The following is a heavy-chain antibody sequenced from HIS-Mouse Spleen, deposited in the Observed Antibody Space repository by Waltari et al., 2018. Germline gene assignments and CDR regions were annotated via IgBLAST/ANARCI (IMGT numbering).Heavy chain of an antibody. D-gene: IGHD4-17*01. V-gene: IGHV3-30*18. CDR1: GFTFSRHG. J-gene: IGHJ3*02. CDR2: ISYDGSNK. Sequence: QVQLVESGGGVVQPGRSLRLSCAAPGFTFSRHGMHWVRQAPGKGLEWVAVISYDGSNKYYADSVKGRFTISRDNSKNTLYLQMNSLRAEDTAVYYCAKGGSTTVTAFDIWGQGTMVTVSS. CDR3: AKGGSTTVTAFDI.